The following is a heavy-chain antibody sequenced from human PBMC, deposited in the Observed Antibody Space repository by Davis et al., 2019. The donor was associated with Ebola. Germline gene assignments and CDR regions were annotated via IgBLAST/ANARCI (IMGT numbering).Heavy chain of an antibody. D-gene: IGHD3-10*01. Sequence: SETLSLTCGVSGYSITNGYFWGWVRQPPGKGLEWIGNIYYSGNTYYTPSLKSRATISVDTSKNQFSLNLKSVTAADTAVYYCARGPGSFYGSGSHYYDYWAREPWSPSRQ. V-gene: IGHV4-38-2*01. CDR3: ARGPGSFYGSGSHYYDY. CDR2: IYYSGNT. CDR1: GYSITNGYF. J-gene: IGHJ4*02.